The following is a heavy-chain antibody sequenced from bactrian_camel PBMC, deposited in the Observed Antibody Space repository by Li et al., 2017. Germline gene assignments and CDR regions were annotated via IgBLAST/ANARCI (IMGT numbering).Heavy chain of an antibody. CDR3: AAGTTCLSLSRSYEYNT. CDR1: GSPITSVR. CDR2: YHGMIGSA. D-gene: IGHD2*01. Sequence: HVQLVESGGGSVQAGGSLTLSCSVSGSPITSVRMGWFRQAPGKEREAVAGFYHGMIGSAYYDDSVKGRFTISEDSAKTAMYLQMNSLKPEDTAMYYCAAGTTCLSLSRSYEYNTWGRGTQVTVS. J-gene: IGHJ4*01. V-gene: IGHV3-3*01.